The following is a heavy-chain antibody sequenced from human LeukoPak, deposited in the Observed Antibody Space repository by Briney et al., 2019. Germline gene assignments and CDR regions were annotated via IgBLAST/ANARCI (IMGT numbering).Heavy chain of an antibody. Sequence: PSETLSLTCTVSGGSISSGDYYWSWIRQPPGKGLESNGYIYYSGTNYYNPSLKSRVTISVDASKSQFSLKLSSVTAADTAVYYCARTSNPPDSNGYYYYGVDVWGQGTMVTVSS. CDR1: GGSISSGDYY. V-gene: IGHV4-30-4*01. D-gene: IGHD4-11*01. CDR2: IYYSGTN. CDR3: ARTSNPPDSNGYYYYGVDV. J-gene: IGHJ6*02.